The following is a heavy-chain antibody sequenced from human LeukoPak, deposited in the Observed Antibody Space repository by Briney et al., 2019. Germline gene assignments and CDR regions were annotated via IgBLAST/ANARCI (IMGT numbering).Heavy chain of an antibody. CDR2: IKQDGSEK. Sequence: GGSLRLSCAASGFTFSSYWMSWVRQAPGKGLEWVANIKQDGSEKYYVDSVKGRFTISRDNAKNSLYLQMNSLRAEDTAVYYCARAEVYDILTGYYKGGGGFDYWGQGTLVTVSS. CDR1: GFTFSSYW. CDR3: ARAEVYDILTGYYKGGGGFDY. J-gene: IGHJ4*02. V-gene: IGHV3-7*01. D-gene: IGHD3-9*01.